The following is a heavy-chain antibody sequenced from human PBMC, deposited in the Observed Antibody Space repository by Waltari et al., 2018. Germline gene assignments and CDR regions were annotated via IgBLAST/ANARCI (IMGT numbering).Heavy chain of an antibody. J-gene: IGHJ5*02. CDR3: ATSPLRFLEWVNWFDP. D-gene: IGHD3-3*01. Sequence: EVQLVQSGAEVKKPGATVKISCKAPGYTFTDYYMHWVQQAPGKGLEWMGRVDPEDGETIYAEKFQGRVTITADTSTDTAYMELTSLRSEDTAVYYCATSPLRFLEWVNWFDPWGQGTLVTVSS. CDR1: GYTFTDYY. CDR2: VDPEDGET. V-gene: IGHV1-69-2*01.